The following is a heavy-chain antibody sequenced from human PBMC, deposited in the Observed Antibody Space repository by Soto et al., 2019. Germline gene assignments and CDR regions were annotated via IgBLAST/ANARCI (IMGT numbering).Heavy chain of an antibody. J-gene: IGHJ4*02. D-gene: IGHD2-15*01. Sequence: GASVKVSCKASGGTFSSYAISWVRQAPGQGLEWMGGIIPIFGTANYAQKFQGRVTITADESTSTAYMELSSLRSEDTAVYYCARAKDIGSRDFDYWGQGTLVTVSS. CDR1: GGTFSSYA. V-gene: IGHV1-69*13. CDR3: ARAKDIGSRDFDY. CDR2: IIPIFGTA.